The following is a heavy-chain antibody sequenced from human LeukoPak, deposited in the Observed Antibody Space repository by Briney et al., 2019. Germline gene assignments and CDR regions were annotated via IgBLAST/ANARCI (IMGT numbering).Heavy chain of an antibody. CDR2: LYVRRGT. D-gene: IGHD5/OR15-5a*01. CDR1: NGSITTGF. CDR3: ARAVRVSSSLVCVGFYFDH. J-gene: IGHJ4*02. Sequence: SETLSLTCTVTNGSITTGFWTWIRQPVGEGLEWLGRLYVRRGTRYNPSLRGRLTMSAVTSANQFSLKLTSVTAADTAVYYCARAVRVSSSLVCVGFYFDHWGQGILVSVSS. V-gene: IGHV4-4*07.